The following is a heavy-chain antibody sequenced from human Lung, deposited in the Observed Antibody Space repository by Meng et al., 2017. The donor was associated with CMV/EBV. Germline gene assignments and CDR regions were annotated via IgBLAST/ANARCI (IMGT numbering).Heavy chain of an antibody. D-gene: IGHD2-2*02. CDR1: GFTFSSYS. V-gene: IGHV3-21*01. Sequence: GESLKISCAASGFTFSSYSMNWVRQAPGKGLEWVSSISSRSSYIYYADSVKGRFTISRDNAKNSLYLQMNSLRAEDTAVYYCARAPYCSSTSCYKRGGYYFDYWGQGTLVTVSS. CDR3: ARAPYCSSTSCYKRGGYYFDY. CDR2: ISSRSSYI. J-gene: IGHJ4*02.